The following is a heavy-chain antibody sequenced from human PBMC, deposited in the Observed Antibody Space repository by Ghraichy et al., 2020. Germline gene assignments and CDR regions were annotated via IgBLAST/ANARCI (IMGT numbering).Heavy chain of an antibody. D-gene: IGHD1-26*01. CDR1: GFTFSDYY. V-gene: IGHV3-23*01. Sequence: LSLTCAASGFTFSDYYMSWIRQAPGKGLEWVSAISGSGGSTYYADSVKGRFTISRDNSKNTLYLQMNSLRAEDTAVYYCAKSQWELPRGHAFDIWGQGTMVTVSS. J-gene: IGHJ3*02. CDR2: ISGSGGST. CDR3: AKSQWELPRGHAFDI.